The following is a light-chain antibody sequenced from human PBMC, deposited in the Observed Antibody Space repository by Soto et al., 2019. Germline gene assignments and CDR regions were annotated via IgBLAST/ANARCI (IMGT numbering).Light chain of an antibody. Sequence: ELVLTQSPATLSLSPGERATLSCRASQSVSGYLAWYQQKPGQAPRLLMYDPSNRATGIPARFSGSASGTAFPLTISSLEPEDVAVYYCQQRSNWPSTFGGGTKVEIK. CDR2: DPS. CDR1: QSVSGY. CDR3: QQRSNWPST. J-gene: IGKJ4*01. V-gene: IGKV3-11*01.